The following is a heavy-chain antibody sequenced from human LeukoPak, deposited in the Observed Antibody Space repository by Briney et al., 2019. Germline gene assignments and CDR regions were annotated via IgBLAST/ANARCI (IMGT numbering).Heavy chain of an antibody. CDR2: IIHGGGT. J-gene: IGHJ4*02. D-gene: IGHD4-17*01. Sequence: SETLSLTCAVYAGSFSDYFWNWVRQPPGGWLEWNGEIIHGGGTRNNPSLKSRATLSVDTPKKQFSLNRTSVTAEDTAVYYCARDEDGTGDYRPIYFASWGQRTLVTVHS. CDR3: ARDEDGTGDYRPIYFAS. CDR1: AGSFSDYF. V-gene: IGHV4-34*04.